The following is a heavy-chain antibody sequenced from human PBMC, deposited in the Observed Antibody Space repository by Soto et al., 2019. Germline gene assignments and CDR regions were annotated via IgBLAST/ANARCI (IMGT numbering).Heavy chain of an antibody. CDR2: IYYSGST. J-gene: IGHJ4*02. V-gene: IGHV4-61*01. CDR1: GGSVSSGSYY. D-gene: IGHD6-13*01. CDR3: ARVWSSSWPEEN. Sequence: QVQLQESGPGLVKPSETLSLTCTVSGGSVSSGSYYWSWIRQPPGKGLEWIGYIYYSGSTNYNPSLKSRVTTSVDTSKNQFSLKLSSVTAADTAVYYCARVWSSSWPEENWGQGTLVTVSS.